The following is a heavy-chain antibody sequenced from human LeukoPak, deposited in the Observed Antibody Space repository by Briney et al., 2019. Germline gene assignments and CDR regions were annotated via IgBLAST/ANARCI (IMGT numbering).Heavy chain of an antibody. D-gene: IGHD1-26*01. J-gene: IGHJ4*02. CDR1: GFTFDHYG. V-gene: IGHV3-20*04. CDR2: INWNGGST. CDR3: ARGGYSGSYYEDFDY. Sequence: GGSLRLSCAASGFTFDHYGMSWVRQAPGKGLEGVSGINWNGGSTGYADSVKGRFTITRDYAKNSLYLTMNSQTAEDTALYCCARGGYSGSYYEDFDYWGQGTLVTVSS.